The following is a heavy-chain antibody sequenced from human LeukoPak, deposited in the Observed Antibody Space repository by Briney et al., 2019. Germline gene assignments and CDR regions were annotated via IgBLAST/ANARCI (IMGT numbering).Heavy chain of an antibody. J-gene: IGHJ5*02. CDR1: GFNFTNYG. Sequence: GGSLRLSCAASGFNFTNYGMHWVRQAPGKGLEWVAVVSLDGSDEHYVDSVRGRFTISRDNSKNTLYLQMNSLRAEDTAVYYCAKGPRAITGGPLDPWGQGTLVTVSS. V-gene: IGHV3-30*18. CDR3: AKGPRAITGGPLDP. CDR2: VSLDGSDE. D-gene: IGHD1-14*01.